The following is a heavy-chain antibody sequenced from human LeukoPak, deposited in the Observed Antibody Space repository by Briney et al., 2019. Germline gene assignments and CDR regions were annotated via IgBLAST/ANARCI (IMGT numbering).Heavy chain of an antibody. V-gene: IGHV3-21*01. D-gene: IGHD3-16*01. CDR1: GFTFSSYS. J-gene: IGHJ3*02. CDR3: ARDGRRDYAFDI. Sequence: EGSLRLSCAVSGFTFSSYSMNWVRQAPGKGLEWVSSISSSSSYIYYADSVKGRFTISRDNAKNSLYLQMNSLRAEDTAVYYCARDGRRDYAFDIWGQGTMVTVSS. CDR2: ISSSSSYI.